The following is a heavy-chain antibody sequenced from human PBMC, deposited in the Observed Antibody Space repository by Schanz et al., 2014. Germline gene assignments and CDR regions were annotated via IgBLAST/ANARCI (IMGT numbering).Heavy chain of an antibody. CDR3: ARAHGNNWYGKGLDY. V-gene: IGHV3-30-3*01. Sequence: QVQLVEFGGGVVQPGRSLRLSCAASGFTFRDHYRDWVRQAPGKGLEWVAVISYDGRNKYYADSVKGRFTISRDNSKNTLYLQMNSLRADDTAVYFCARAHGNNWYGKGLDYWGQGTQVTVSS. CDR1: GFTFRDHY. CDR2: ISYDGRNK. D-gene: IGHD1-1*01. J-gene: IGHJ4*02.